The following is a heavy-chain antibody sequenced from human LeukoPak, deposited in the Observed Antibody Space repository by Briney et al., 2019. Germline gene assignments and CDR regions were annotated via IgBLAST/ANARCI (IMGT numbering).Heavy chain of an antibody. CDR3: AGDLGWDDVFDI. J-gene: IGHJ3*02. CDR2: INSDGSST. D-gene: IGHD1-26*01. V-gene: IGHV3-74*01. Sequence: GGSLRLSCAASGFTFSRYWMHWVRQAPGKGLVWVSRINSDGSSTSYADSVKGRFTISRDNAKNALYLQINSLRAEDTAVYYCAGDLGWDDVFDIWGQGTMVTVSS. CDR1: GFTFSRYW.